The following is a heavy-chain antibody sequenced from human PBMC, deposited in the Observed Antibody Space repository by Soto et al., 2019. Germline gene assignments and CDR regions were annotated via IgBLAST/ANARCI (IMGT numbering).Heavy chain of an antibody. CDR1: GFTFSSYT. D-gene: IGHD5-18*01. CDR2: INSSSSTI. V-gene: IGHV3-48*01. J-gene: IGHJ4*02. CDR3: ARDYSSYGPFDY. Sequence: GGSLRLSCAASGFTFSSYTMHWVRQAPGKGLEWVSYINSSSSTIYYADSVKGRFTISRDNAKNSLYLQMNSLRAEDTTVYYCARDYSSYGPFDYWGQGTLVTVSS.